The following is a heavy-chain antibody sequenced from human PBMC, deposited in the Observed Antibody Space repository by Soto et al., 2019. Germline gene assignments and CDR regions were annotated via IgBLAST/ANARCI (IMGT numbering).Heavy chain of an antibody. CDR1: GFTFSNYA. D-gene: IGHD6-13*01. CDR3: AKDQGGSWYEIDY. Sequence: EVQLLESGGGLVQPGGSLRLSCAASGFTFSNYAVTWVRQAPGKGLEWVSTISGSGGSTYYADSVKGRFTISRDNSKYTLYLQMNSLRAEDTAGYYCAKDQGGSWYEIDYGGQGTLVTVSS. CDR2: ISGSGGST. V-gene: IGHV3-23*01. J-gene: IGHJ4*02.